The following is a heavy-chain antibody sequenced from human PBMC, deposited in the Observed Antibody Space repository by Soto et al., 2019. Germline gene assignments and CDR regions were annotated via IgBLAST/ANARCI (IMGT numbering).Heavy chain of an antibody. J-gene: IGHJ5*02. CDR1: GGSIISYY. V-gene: IGHV4-59*01. CDR3: ARVPQPGIAAAGTSSWFDP. D-gene: IGHD6-13*01. CDR2: IYYSGST. Sequence: LETLSLTCTVSGGSIISYYWSWIRQPPGKGLEWIGYIYYSGSTNYNPSLKSRVTISVDTSKNQFSLKLSSVTAADTAVYYCARVPQPGIAAAGTSSWFDPWGQGTLVTVSS.